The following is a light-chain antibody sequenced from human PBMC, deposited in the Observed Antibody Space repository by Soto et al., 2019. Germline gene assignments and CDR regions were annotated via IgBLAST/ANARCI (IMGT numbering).Light chain of an antibody. J-gene: IGLJ2*01. CDR3: QSADSSGTYVV. Sequence: SYELTHPPSVSVSPGQTARITCSGDALPKQYAYWYQQKPRQAPVLVIYKDSERPSGIPERFSGSSAGTTVTLTISGVQAEDEADYYCQSADSSGTYVVFGGGTKLTVL. CDR1: ALPKQY. V-gene: IGLV3-25*02. CDR2: KDS.